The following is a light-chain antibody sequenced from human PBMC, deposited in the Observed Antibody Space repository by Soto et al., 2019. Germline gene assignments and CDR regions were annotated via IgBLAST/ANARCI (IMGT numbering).Light chain of an antibody. CDR1: QSINNN. CDR2: DVS. Sequence: EIVLTQSPATLSLSPGERATLSCRASQSINNNNLAWYQQKPGQAPRLLIHDVSSSATGIPVRFSGSGSGTDFTLTISSLEPEDFAVYYCQKRRDWPLYTFGQGTKLEI. J-gene: IGKJ2*01. V-gene: IGKV3-11*01. CDR3: QKRRDWPLYT.